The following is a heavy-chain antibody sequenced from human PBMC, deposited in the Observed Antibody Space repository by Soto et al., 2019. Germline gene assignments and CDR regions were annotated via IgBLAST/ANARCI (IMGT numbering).Heavy chain of an antibody. CDR2: IYYSGST. J-gene: IGHJ4*02. V-gene: IGHV4-31*03. Sequence: PSETLSLTCTVSGGSISSGGYYWSWIRQHPGKGLEWIGYIYYSGSTYYNPSLKSRVTISVDTSKNHFSLKLSSVTAADTAVYYCARSGYSYGPNPLLYWGQGTLVTDSS. D-gene: IGHD5-18*01. CDR3: ARSGYSYGPNPLLY. CDR1: GGSISSGGYY.